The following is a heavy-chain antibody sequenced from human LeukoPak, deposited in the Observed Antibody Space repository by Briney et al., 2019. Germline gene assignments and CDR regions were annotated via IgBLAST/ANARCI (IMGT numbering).Heavy chain of an antibody. CDR1: GYTFTGYY. V-gene: IGHV1-2*02. D-gene: IGHD3-3*01. CDR2: INPNSGGT. CDR3: ARVRYYDFWSGSYDAFDI. J-gene: IGHJ3*02. Sequence: ASAKVSCKASGYTFTGYYMHWVRQAPGQGLEWMGWINPNSGGTNYAQKFQGRVTMTRDTSISTAYMELSRLRSDDTAVYYCARVRYYDFWSGSYDAFDIWGQGTMVIVSS.